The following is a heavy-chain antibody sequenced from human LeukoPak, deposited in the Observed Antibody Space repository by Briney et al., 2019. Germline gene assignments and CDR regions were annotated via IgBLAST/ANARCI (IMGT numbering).Heavy chain of an antibody. J-gene: IGHJ3*02. V-gene: IGHV1-46*01. CDR1: GYSFTSYG. CDR3: ARTGWELLWAFDI. CDR2: INPSGGST. Sequence: ASVKVSCKASGYSFTSYGISWVRQAPGQGLEWMGIINPSGGSTSYAQKFQGRVTMTRDTSTSTVYMELSSLRSEDTAVYYCARTGWELLWAFDIWGQGTMVTVSS. D-gene: IGHD1-26*01.